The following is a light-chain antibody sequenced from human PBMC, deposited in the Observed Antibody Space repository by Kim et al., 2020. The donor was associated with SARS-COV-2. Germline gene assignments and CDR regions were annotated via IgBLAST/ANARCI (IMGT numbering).Light chain of an antibody. J-gene: IGKJ2*01. CDR3: QQTYSTPYT. V-gene: IGKV1-39*01. CDR1: QSISTY. CDR2: GSS. Sequence: SASVGDSVTITCRACQSISTYIIWFQQRPGKAYKLLIYGSSSLQSGVPSRFSGSGSGTDFTLTITCLQPEDFASYYCQQTYSTPYTFGQGTKLEI.